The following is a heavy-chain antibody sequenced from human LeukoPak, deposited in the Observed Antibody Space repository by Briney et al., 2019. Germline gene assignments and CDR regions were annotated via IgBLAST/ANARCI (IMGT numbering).Heavy chain of an antibody. V-gene: IGHV1-2*02. Sequence: ASVKVSCKASGYTFTGYFMHWVRQAPGQGLEWMGWINPNSGVTNYAQKFQGRVTVTRDTSTSTVYMELSSLRSEDTAVYYCAKGRVGATGAFDIWGQGTMVTVSS. D-gene: IGHD1-26*01. CDR2: INPNSGVT. CDR3: AKGRVGATGAFDI. CDR1: GYTFTGYF. J-gene: IGHJ3*02.